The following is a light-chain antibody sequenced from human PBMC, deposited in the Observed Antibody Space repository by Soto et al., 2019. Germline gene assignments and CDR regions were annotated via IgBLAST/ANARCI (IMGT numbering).Light chain of an antibody. CDR2: GAS. CDR3: QQYGSSWMYT. J-gene: IGKJ2*01. CDR1: QSVSSSY. Sequence: EVVLTQSTGTLSLSPGERATLSCRASQSVSSSYLAWYQQKPGQAPRLLIYGASSGATGIPDRFSGSGSGTDFTLTISRLEPEGFAVYYCQQYGSSWMYTFGQGTKLEIK. V-gene: IGKV3-20*01.